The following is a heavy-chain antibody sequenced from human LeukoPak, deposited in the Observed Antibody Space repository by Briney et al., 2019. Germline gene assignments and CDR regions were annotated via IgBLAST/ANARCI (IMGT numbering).Heavy chain of an antibody. J-gene: IGHJ4*02. CDR2: MHPHSDGT. Sequence: ASVKVSCKTSGYTFTHYYMHWVRQASGQGLEWLGWMHPHSDGTNYAQKFQGRVTMTWDTSTGTVHMELRGLRSDDTAVYYCARDGREHQVDRGGYYYDYWGQGSLVTVSS. CDR1: GYTFTHYY. D-gene: IGHD3-10*01. CDR3: ARDGREHQVDRGGYYYDY. V-gene: IGHV1-2*02.